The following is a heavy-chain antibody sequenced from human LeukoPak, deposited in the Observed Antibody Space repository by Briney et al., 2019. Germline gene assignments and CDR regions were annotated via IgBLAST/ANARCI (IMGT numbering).Heavy chain of an antibody. J-gene: IGHJ4*02. D-gene: IGHD3-10*01. CDR1: GGSISSSNYY. V-gene: IGHV4-39*01. CDR3: ARRMWFGELYYFDY. Sequence: KPSETLSLTCTVSGGSISSSNYYWGWIRQPPGKGLEWIGSIYYSGSTYYNPSLKSRVTISVDTSKNQFSLKLSSVTAADTAVYYCARRMWFGELYYFDYWGQGTLVTVSS. CDR2: IYYSGST.